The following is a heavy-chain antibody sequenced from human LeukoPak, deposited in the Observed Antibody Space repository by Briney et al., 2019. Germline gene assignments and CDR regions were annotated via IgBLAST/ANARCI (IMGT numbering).Heavy chain of an antibody. Sequence: PGGSLRLSCAASGFTFDDYAMHWVRQAPEKGLEWVSGISWNSGSIGYADSVKGRFTISRDNAKNSLYLQMNSLRAEDTALYYCAKDIFRGSSGWYFDYWGQGTLVTVSS. D-gene: IGHD6-19*01. CDR1: GFTFDDYA. CDR2: ISWNSGSI. J-gene: IGHJ4*02. CDR3: AKDIFRGSSGWYFDY. V-gene: IGHV3-9*01.